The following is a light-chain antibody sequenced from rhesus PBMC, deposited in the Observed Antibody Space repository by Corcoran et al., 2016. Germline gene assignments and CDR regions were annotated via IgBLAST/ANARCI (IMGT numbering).Light chain of an antibody. CDR3: QQYKSYPRT. CDR2: AAT. CDR1: QGISSY. V-gene: IGKV1-28*02. J-gene: IGKJ1*01. Sequence: DIQMTQSPSSLSASVGDTVTITCRASQGISSYLNWFQQKPWKAPKLLIYAATTLQSGVPSRLSGSGSGTDFTLTISSLQPEDFATYYGQQYKSYPRTFGQGTKVEIK.